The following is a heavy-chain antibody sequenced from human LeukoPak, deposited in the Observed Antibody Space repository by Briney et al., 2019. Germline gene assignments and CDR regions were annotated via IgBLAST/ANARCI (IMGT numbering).Heavy chain of an antibody. CDR2: IRYDGSNK. CDR3: AKDPGYSIGWYAS. V-gene: IGHV3-30*02. J-gene: IGHJ5*02. Sequence: GGSLRLSCVASGFTFSSYGMHWVRQAPGKGLEWVVVIRYDGSNKYYADSVKGRFTISRDNSKNTLYLQMDSLRAEDSAVYYCAKDPGYSIGWYASWGQGALVTVSS. D-gene: IGHD6-19*01. CDR1: GFTFSSYG.